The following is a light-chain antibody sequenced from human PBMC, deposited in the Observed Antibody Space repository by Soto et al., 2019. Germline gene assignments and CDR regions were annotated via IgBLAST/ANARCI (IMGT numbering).Light chain of an antibody. CDR2: DAS. Sequence: DIQMAQSPSTLSASVGDRVTITCRASQSISNWLAWYQQKPGKAPKLLIYDASSLESGVSLRFSGSGSGTEFTLTISSLQPDDFATYYCQQYNSYSRTFGQGTKVDIK. V-gene: IGKV1-5*01. CDR1: QSISNW. J-gene: IGKJ1*01. CDR3: QQYNSYSRT.